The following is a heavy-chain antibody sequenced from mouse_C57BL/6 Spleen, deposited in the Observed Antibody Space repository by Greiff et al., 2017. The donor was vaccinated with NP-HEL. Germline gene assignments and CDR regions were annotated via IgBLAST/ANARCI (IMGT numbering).Heavy chain of an antibody. J-gene: IGHJ1*03. CDR1: GYTFTSYW. CDR2: IDPSDSYT. CDR3: ARGRNYWYFDV. V-gene: IGHV1-59*01. Sequence: QVQLQQPGAELVRPGTSVKLSCKASGYTFTSYWMHWVKQRPGQGLEWIGVIDPSDSYTNYNQKFKGKATLTVDTSSSTAFMQLSSLTSEDSAVYYCARGRNYWYFDVWGTGTTVTVSS.